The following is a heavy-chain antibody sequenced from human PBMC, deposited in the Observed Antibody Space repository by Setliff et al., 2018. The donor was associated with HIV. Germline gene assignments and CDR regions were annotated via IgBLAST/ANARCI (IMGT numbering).Heavy chain of an antibody. J-gene: IGHJ3*02. CDR3: ARTVPYSSNQDAFDI. CDR1: GGSISSSRYY. D-gene: IGHD4-4*01. V-gene: IGHV4-39*07. CDR2: IYFSGNT. Sequence: SETLSLTCTVSGGSISSSRYYWGWIRQPPGKGLEWIASIYFSGNTRYNPSLKSRVTISVDTSKNQFSLKLDSVTAVDTAVYYCARTVPYSSNQDAFDIWGQGTMVTVSS.